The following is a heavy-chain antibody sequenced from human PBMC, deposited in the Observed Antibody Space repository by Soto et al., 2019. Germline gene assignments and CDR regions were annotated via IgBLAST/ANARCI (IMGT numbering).Heavy chain of an antibody. CDR3: ARVYYVILTGFYIWYFDL. CDR2: ISTGSSTI. V-gene: IGHV3-48*02. Sequence: EVQLVESGGGLVQPGGALRLSCEASGFTFSTYSMNWVRQAPGKGLEWLSYISTGSSTIYYADSVKGRFTVSRDNAKISLYLQMNSLRDEDTAVYSCARVYYVILTGFYIWYFDLWGRGALVTVSS. CDR1: GFTFSTYS. D-gene: IGHD3-9*01. J-gene: IGHJ2*01.